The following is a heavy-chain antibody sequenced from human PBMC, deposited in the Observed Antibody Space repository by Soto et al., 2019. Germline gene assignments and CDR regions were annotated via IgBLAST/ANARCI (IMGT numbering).Heavy chain of an antibody. D-gene: IGHD6-13*01. J-gene: IGHJ4*02. V-gene: IGHV1-69*12. CDR1: GGTFSSYA. CDR2: IIPIFGTA. Sequence: QVQLVQSGAEVKKPGSSVKVSCKASGGTFSSYAISWVRQAPGQGLEWMGGIIPIFGTANYAQKLQGRVTSTADESTSTAYMELSSLRSEDTAVYYCARDDVRCIAAACRHTYYFDYWGQGTLVTVSS. CDR3: ARDDVRCIAAACRHTYYFDY.